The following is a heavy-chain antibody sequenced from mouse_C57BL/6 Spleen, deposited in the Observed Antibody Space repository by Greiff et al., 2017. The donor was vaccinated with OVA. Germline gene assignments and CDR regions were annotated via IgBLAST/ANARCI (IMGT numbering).Heavy chain of an antibody. Sequence: VQLQQSGAELVRPGASVKLSCTASGFNIKDDYMHWVKQRPEQGLEWIGWIDPENGDTEYASKFQGKATITADTSSNTAYLQLSSLTSEDTAVYYCTNDYDGTWFAYWGRGTLVTVSA. D-gene: IGHD2-4*01. V-gene: IGHV14-4*01. CDR3: TNDYDGTWFAY. CDR1: GFNIKDDY. J-gene: IGHJ3*01. CDR2: IDPENGDT.